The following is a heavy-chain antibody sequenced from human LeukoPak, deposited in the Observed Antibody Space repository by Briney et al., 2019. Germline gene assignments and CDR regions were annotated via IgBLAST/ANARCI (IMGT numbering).Heavy chain of an antibody. CDR1: GFTFSDHY. J-gene: IGHJ6*03. CDR2: ISNSGRTI. D-gene: IGHD6-6*01. V-gene: IGHV3-11*04. CDR3: ARVIATRPHYHYYMDV. Sequence: GGSLRLSCAASGFTFSDHYMSWVRQAPGKGLEWVSYISNSGRTIYYADSVKGRFTISRGNAENSLYLQMNSLRAEDTAVYYCARVIATRPHYHYYMDVWGKGTTVTVSS.